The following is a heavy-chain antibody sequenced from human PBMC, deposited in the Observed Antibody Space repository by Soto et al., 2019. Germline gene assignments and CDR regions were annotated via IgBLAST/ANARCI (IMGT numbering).Heavy chain of an antibody. Sequence: QVQLQQWGAGLLKPSETLSLTCAVYGGSFSGYYWSWIRQPPGKGLEWIGEINHSGSTNYNPSLKGTATIPVDTSKNQSSLKLSSVTAADTAVYYCAREDLIGTILGPRHYWYFDLWGRGTLVTVSS. CDR2: INHSGST. CDR3: AREDLIGTILGPRHYWYFDL. CDR1: GGSFSGYY. D-gene: IGHD3-3*01. J-gene: IGHJ2*01. V-gene: IGHV4-34*01.